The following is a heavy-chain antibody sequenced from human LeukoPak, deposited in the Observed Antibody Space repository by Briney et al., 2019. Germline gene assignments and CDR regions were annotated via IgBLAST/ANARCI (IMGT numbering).Heavy chain of an antibody. CDR3: AKGSLSGGTHYFDF. Sequence: GGSLRLSCAASGFTFDDYGMSWVRQAPGKGLEWVSGINWNGGSTGYADSVKGRFTISRDNAKNSLYLQMNSLRAEDTAVYYCAKGSLSGGTHYFDFWGQGTLVTVSS. V-gene: IGHV3-20*04. J-gene: IGHJ4*02. D-gene: IGHD2-15*01. CDR1: GFTFDDYG. CDR2: INWNGGST.